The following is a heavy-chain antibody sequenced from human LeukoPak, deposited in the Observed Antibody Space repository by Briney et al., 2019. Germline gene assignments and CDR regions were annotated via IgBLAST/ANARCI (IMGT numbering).Heavy chain of an antibody. D-gene: IGHD1/OR15-1a*01. Sequence: SETLSLTCAVYGGSFSGYYWGWIRQPPGKGLEWIGSMSPSGDTYHNPSLKSRVTMSIDTSENQFSLKLNSVTAADTAVYYCARNKQIDAWGQGTLVTVSS. CDR1: GGSFSGYY. CDR3: ARNKQIDA. V-gene: IGHV4-38-2*01. J-gene: IGHJ5*02. CDR2: MSPSGDT.